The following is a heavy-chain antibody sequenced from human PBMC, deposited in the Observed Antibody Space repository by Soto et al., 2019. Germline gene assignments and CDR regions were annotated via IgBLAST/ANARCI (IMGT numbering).Heavy chain of an antibody. CDR1: GGTFSTYA. CDR2: IIPLFGTA. CDR3: ARPKGTYSSGYYYFDF. D-gene: IGHD6-19*01. V-gene: IGHV1-69*01. Sequence: QVQLEQSGGEVKQPGSSVRVSCKTSGGTFSTYAINWVRQAPGQGLEWMGAIIPLFGTADYSQKFQGRVTITADESTSTAYMELSSLRFDDTAVHFCARPKGTYSSGYYYFDFWGQGTLVTVSS. J-gene: IGHJ4*02.